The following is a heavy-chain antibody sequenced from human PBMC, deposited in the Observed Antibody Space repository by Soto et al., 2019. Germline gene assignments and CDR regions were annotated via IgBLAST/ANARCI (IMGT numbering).Heavy chain of an antibody. CDR3: ARGGLQAQGVQYNHYAMDV. CDR2: IIPIFSTP. D-gene: IGHD4-4*01. Sequence: SVKVSCKASGGTFDRHTINWVRQAPGQGLEWVGGIIPIFSTPKYAQKFQGRVMLTADKSTSTAYMELSSLRYEDTAVYYCARGGLQAQGVQYNHYAMDVWGQGTTVTVSS. V-gene: IGHV1-69*06. J-gene: IGHJ6*02. CDR1: GGTFDRHT.